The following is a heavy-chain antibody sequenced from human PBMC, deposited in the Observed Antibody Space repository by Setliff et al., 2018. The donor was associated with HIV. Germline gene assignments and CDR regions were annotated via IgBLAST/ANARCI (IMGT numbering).Heavy chain of an antibody. CDR3: ARNMLTFGGVIGPPDY. Sequence: PSETLSLTCAVPGFYISSGYYWGWIRQPPGRGLEWIGTIYYSGSTYYTPSLESRVTISVDTSNNEFSLKLKSVTAADTAVYYCARNMLTFGGVIGPPDYWGQGRLVTVSS. J-gene: IGHJ4*02. V-gene: IGHV4-38-2*01. CDR2: IYYSGST. D-gene: IGHD3-16*02. CDR1: GFYISSGYY.